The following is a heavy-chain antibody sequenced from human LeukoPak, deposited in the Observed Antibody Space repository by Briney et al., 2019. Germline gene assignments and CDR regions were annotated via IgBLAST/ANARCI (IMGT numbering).Heavy chain of an antibody. CDR1: GYSFTTYW. J-gene: IGHJ4*02. V-gene: IGHV5-51*01. Sequence: GESLKISCKGSGYSFTTYWIGWVRQMPGKGLELMGIIYPSDSDTRYSPSFQGQVTISADKSISTAYLQWSSLKASDTAMYYCVRLVNFWSGFADWGQGTLVTVSS. D-gene: IGHD3-3*01. CDR2: IYPSDSDT. CDR3: VRLVNFWSGFAD.